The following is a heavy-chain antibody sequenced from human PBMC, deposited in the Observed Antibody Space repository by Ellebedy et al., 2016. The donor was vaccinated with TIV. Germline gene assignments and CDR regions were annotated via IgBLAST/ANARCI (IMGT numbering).Heavy chain of an antibody. CDR1: GGTFSSYA. Sequence: AASVKVSCKASGGTFSSYAISWVRQAPGQGLEWMGGIIPFVGVANYAQKFQGRVTITADKSRSTAYMELSSLRSDDTAVYYCARVPVSLFPIDTLDIWGQGTMVTVSS. V-gene: IGHV1-69*10. CDR2: IIPFVGVA. J-gene: IGHJ3*02. CDR3: ARVPVSLFPIDTLDI. D-gene: IGHD5/OR15-5a*01.